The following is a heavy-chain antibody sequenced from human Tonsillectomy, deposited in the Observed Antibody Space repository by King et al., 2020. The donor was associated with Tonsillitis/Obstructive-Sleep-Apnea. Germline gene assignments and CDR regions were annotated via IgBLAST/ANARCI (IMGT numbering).Heavy chain of an antibody. CDR3: AKSAEWFGELLKGGLDV. CDR1: GYIFTNYW. Sequence: VQLVESGADVKKPGESLKISCKGSGYIFTNYWIGWVRQMPGKGLEWMGIIYPCDSDTRYSPSFQGQVTISADKSISTAYLQWSRLKASDTAMYYCAKSAEWFGELLKGGLDVWGQGTTVTVSS. D-gene: IGHD3-10*01. J-gene: IGHJ6*02. V-gene: IGHV5-51*03. CDR2: IYPCDSDT.